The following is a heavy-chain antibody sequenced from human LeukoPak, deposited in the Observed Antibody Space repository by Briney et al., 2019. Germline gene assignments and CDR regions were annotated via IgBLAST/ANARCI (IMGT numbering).Heavy chain of an antibody. CDR1: GFTFSSYA. D-gene: IGHD3-10*01. CDR2: ISGSGGST. V-gene: IGHV3-23*01. J-gene: IGHJ3*02. Sequence: PGGSLRLSCAASGFTFSSYAMSWVRQAPGKGLEWVSAISGSGGSTYYADSVKGRFTISRDNSKNTLYLQMNSLRAEDTAVYYCARAPVGYYGSGSYHAHAFDIWGQGTMVTVSS. CDR3: ARAPVGYYGSGSYHAHAFDI.